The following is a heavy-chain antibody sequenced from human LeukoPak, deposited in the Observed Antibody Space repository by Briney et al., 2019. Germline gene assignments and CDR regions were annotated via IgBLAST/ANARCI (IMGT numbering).Heavy chain of an antibody. Sequence: SETLSLTCAVSGYSISSGYYWGWIRQPPGKGLEWIGSIYHSRSTYYNPSLKSRVTISVDTSKNQFSLKLSSVTAADTAVYYCARGHLYRATKTPFDYWGQGTLVTVSS. CDR2: IYHSRST. D-gene: IGHD2-8*01. V-gene: IGHV4-38-2*01. J-gene: IGHJ4*02. CDR1: GYSISSGYY. CDR3: ARGHLYRATKTPFDY.